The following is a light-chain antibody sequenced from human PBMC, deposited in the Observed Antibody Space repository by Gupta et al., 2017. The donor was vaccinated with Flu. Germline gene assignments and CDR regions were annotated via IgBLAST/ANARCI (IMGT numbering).Light chain of an antibody. CDR1: SSDVGGYNY. CDR3: TSYTSSSTYVI. CDR2: EVS. V-gene: IGLV2-14*01. J-gene: IGLJ2*01. Sequence: ITISCTGTSSDVGGYNYVSWYQQHPGKAPKLMIYEVSNRPSGVSNRFSGSKSDNTASLTISGLQAEDEADYYCTSYTSSSTYVIFGGGTKLTVL.